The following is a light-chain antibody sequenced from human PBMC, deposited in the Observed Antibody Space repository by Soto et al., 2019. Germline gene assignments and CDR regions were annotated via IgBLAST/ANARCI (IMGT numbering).Light chain of an antibody. CDR1: QNVGNS. CDR2: GAS. V-gene: IGKV3-15*01. Sequence: EIVMTQSPATLSVSPGERATLSCRASQNVGNSLVWYQQKPGQPPRLLIYGASIRATGIPVRFSGSGSGTEFTLTISSLQSEDFAVFYCLQYNNWPWTFDQGTKVQIK. CDR3: LQYNNWPWT. J-gene: IGKJ1*01.